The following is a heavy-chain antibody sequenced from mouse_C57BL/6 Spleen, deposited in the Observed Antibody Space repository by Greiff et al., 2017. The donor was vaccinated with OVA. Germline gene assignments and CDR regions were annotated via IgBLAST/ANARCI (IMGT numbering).Heavy chain of an antibody. CDR2: IYPSDSET. CDR3: ARREDYYYAMDY. CDR1: GYTFTSYW. Sequence: VQLQQPGAELVRPGSSVKLSCKASGYTFTSYWMDWVKQRPGQGLEWIGNIYPSDSETHYNQKFKDKATLTVDKSSSTAYMQLSSLTSEDSAVYYCARREDYYYAMDYWGQGTSVTVSS. J-gene: IGHJ4*01. V-gene: IGHV1-61*01.